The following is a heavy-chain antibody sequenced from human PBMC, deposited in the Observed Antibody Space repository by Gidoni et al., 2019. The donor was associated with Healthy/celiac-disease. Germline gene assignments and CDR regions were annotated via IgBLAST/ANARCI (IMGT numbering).Heavy chain of an antibody. J-gene: IGHJ3*02. D-gene: IGHD3-22*01. CDR1: GGTFSSYT. Sequence: QVQLVQSGAEVKKPGSSVKASCKASGGTFSSYTISWVRQAPGQGLEWMGRIIPILGIANYAQKFQGRVTITADKSTSTAYMELSSLRSEDTAVYYCASYLNYYDSSGYYYDDAFDIWGQGTMVTVSS. CDR3: ASYLNYYDSSGYYYDDAFDI. CDR2: IIPILGIA. V-gene: IGHV1-69*02.